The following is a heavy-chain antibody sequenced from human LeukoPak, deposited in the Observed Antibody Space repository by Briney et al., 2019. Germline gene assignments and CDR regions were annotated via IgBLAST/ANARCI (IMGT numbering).Heavy chain of an antibody. J-gene: IGHJ6*03. V-gene: IGHV1-46*01. D-gene: IGHD3-3*01. CDR3: ARVGDFWSGFSFYYYMDV. Sequence: ASVKVSCKASGYTFTSYYMHWVRQAPGQGLEWMGLINPTGGSTGYAQKFQGRVTMTRDMSTSTDYMELSSLRSEDTAVYYCARVGDFWSGFSFYYYMDVWGKGTTVTVSS. CDR1: GYTFTSYY. CDR2: INPTGGST.